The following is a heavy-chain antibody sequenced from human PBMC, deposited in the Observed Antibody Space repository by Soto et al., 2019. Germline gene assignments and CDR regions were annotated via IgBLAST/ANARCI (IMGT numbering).Heavy chain of an antibody. CDR2: ISGSGGST. D-gene: IGHD1-26*01. J-gene: IGHJ4*02. V-gene: IGHV3-23*01. CDR1: GVTFSSYA. Sequence: EVQLLESGGGLVQPGGSLRLSCAASGVTFSSYAMRWVRQAPVKGLRWVSAISGSGGSTYYADSVKGRFTISRDNSKNTLYPQMNSLRDEDTAVYYCARRGSGSYYDYWGQGTLVTVSS. CDR3: ARRGSGSYYDY.